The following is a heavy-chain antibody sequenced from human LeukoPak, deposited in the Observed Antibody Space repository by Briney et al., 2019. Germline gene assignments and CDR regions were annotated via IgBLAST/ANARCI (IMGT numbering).Heavy chain of an antibody. Sequence: GGSLRLSCAASGFTFSSYSMNWVRQAPGKGLEWVSSISSSSYIYYADSVKGRFTISRDNAKNSLYLQMNSLRAEDTAVYYCARRLVVPAAMGYYYGMDVWGQGTTVTVSS. CDR2: ISSSSYI. CDR1: GFTFSSYS. J-gene: IGHJ6*02. D-gene: IGHD2-2*01. CDR3: ARRLVVPAAMGYYYGMDV. V-gene: IGHV3-21*01.